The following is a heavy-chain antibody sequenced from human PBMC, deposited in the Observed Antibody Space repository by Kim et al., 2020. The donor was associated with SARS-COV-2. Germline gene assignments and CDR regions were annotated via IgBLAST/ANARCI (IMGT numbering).Heavy chain of an antibody. Sequence: LKSRVTISGDTSKNQCALKLSAVTAADTAVYYCARVEYGSGSYQPAEFDYWGQGTLVTVSS. CDR3: ARVEYGSGSYQPAEFDY. J-gene: IGHJ4*02. D-gene: IGHD3-10*01. V-gene: IGHV4-59*01.